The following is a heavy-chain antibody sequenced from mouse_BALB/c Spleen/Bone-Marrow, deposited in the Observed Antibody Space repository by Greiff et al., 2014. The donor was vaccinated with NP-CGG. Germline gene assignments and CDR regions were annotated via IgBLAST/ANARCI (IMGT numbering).Heavy chain of an antibody. J-gene: IGHJ4*01. CDR1: GYSFTDYY. Sequence: VQLQQSGPELERSGASVRLSCKASGYSFTDYYMNWVKQRTGKSLEWIGSIDPDYGGIGFTQQLKGKATLTVDKSSSTAYIHLKSLTSEDSAVYYCARGGIPPYYVMDYGGQGTSVTVSS. CDR2: IDPDYGGI. CDR3: ARGGIPPYYVMDY. V-gene: IGHV1-39*01.